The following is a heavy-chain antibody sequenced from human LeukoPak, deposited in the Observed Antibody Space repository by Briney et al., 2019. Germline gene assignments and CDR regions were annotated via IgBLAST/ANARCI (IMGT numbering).Heavy chain of an antibody. Sequence: SETLSLTCTVSGGSISSYYWSWIRQPPGKGLEWIGYIYYSGSTNYNPSLKSRVTISVDTSKNQFSLKLSSVTAADTAVYYCARGGGRIAVASTRGCLGYFDYWGQGTLVTVSS. D-gene: IGHD6-19*01. V-gene: IGHV4-59*01. CDR3: ARGGGRIAVASTRGCLGYFDY. CDR2: IYYSGST. CDR1: GGSISSYY. J-gene: IGHJ4*02.